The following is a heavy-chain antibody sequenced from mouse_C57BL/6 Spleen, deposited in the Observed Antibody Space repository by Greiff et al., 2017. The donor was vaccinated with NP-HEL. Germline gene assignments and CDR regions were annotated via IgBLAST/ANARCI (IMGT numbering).Heavy chain of an antibody. Sequence: QVQLQQSGPELVKPGASVKISCKASGYAFSSSWMNWVKQRPGKGLEWIGRIYPGDGDTNYNGKFKGKATLTADKSSSTAYMQLSSLTSEDSAVYFCAREPTVVATGAMDYWGQGTSVTVSS. CDR2: IYPGDGDT. CDR3: AREPTVVATGAMDY. V-gene: IGHV1-82*01. J-gene: IGHJ4*01. D-gene: IGHD1-1*01. CDR1: GYAFSSSW.